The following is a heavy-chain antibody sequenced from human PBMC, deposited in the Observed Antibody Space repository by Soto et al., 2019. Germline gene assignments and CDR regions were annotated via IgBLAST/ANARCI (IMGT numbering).Heavy chain of an antibody. CDR3: ARYRREAVAGYTLDN. Sequence: NPSETLSLTCTVSGGSISSNYWTWIRQPPGKGLEWIGYVYNSGSTNYNPSRKSRVTISEDTSKSQLSLKVNSMTAADTAVYYWARYRREAVAGYTLDNWGQGVLVTVSS. V-gene: IGHV4-59*01. J-gene: IGHJ4*02. CDR1: GGSISSNY. CDR2: VYNSGST. D-gene: IGHD6-13*01.